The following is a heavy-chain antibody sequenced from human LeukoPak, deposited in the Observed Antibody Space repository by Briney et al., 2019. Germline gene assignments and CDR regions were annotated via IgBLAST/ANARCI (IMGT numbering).Heavy chain of an antibody. J-gene: IGHJ5*02. CDR2: IWYDGSNK. V-gene: IGHV3-33*06. D-gene: IGHD1-26*01. CDR3: AKDAQGIVGAPVNWFDP. Sequence: GGSLRLSCAASGFTFNKYGMHWVRQAPGKGLDWVAVIWYDGSNKKYVESVKGRFTISRDNSKNTVHLQMSSLRGEDTAVYYCAKDAQGIVGAPVNWFDPWGQGTLVTVSS. CDR1: GFTFNKYG.